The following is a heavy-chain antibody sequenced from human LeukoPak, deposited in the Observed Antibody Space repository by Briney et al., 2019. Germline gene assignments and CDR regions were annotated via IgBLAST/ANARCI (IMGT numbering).Heavy chain of an antibody. D-gene: IGHD3-3*01. Sequence: PGGSLRLSCAASGFTFSSYWMHWVRQAPGKGLVWVSRINSDGGTNYADSVKGRFTISRDNAKNTLYLQMSSVRAEDTAVYYCRRDVWSGLDYWGQGTLVTVSS. J-gene: IGHJ4*02. V-gene: IGHV3-74*01. CDR1: GFTFSSYW. CDR3: RRDVWSGLDY. CDR2: INSDGGT.